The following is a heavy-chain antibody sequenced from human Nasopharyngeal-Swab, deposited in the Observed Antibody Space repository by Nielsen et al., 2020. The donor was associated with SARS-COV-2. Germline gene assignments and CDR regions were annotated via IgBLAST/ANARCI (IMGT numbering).Heavy chain of an antibody. V-gene: IGHV3-23*01. CDR3: AKSLGQLLEWFTYDILTGYYSDAFDI. CDR2: ISGSGGST. Sequence: GESLKISCAASGFTFSSYAMSWVRQAPGKGLEWVSAISGSGGSTYYADSVKGRFTISRDNSKHTLYLQMNSLRAEDTAVYYCAKSLGQLLEWFTYDILTGYYSDAFDIWGQGTMVTVSS. J-gene: IGHJ3*02. D-gene: IGHD3-9*01. CDR1: GFTFSSYA.